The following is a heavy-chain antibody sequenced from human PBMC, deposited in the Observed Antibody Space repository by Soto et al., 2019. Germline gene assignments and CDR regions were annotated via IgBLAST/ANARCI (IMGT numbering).Heavy chain of an antibody. CDR2: INHSGST. CDR3: ARGGKAVAGTKYSGLLDS. D-gene: IGHD6-19*01. CDR1: GGSFSGYY. J-gene: IGHJ4*02. Sequence: QVQLQQWGAGLLKPSETLSLTCAVYGGSFSGYYWCWIRQPPGKGLEWVGEINHSGSTNYNPSLKNRLTISVDTSKNQFSLKPSSVTAADSAVYYCARGGKAVAGTKYSGLLDSWGQGTLVAVSS. V-gene: IGHV4-34*01.